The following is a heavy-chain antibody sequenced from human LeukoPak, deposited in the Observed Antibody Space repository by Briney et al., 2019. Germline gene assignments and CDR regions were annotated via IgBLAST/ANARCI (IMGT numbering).Heavy chain of an antibody. V-gene: IGHV1-24*01. Sequence: ASVRVSCRVSGYPLNELSMHWVRQAPGKGLEWMGGFHREDGDKIYAQSFQGRFTLTKDTSADTAYMELSSLRSEDTAVYYCATAGLMGPTYFGLLVWGQGTTVTVSS. D-gene: IGHD2-8*01. CDR3: ATAGLMGPTYFGLLV. CDR1: GYPLNELS. J-gene: IGHJ6*02. CDR2: FHREDGDK.